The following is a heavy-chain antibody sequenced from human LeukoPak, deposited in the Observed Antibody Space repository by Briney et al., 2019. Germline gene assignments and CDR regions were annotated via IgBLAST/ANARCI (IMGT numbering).Heavy chain of an antibody. Sequence: GGSLRLSCAASGFTFSSYAMSWVRQAPGKALEWVSAISGSGFTYYADSVKGRFTISRDNSKNTLYLQMNSLRAEDTDVYYCARGLYSSSPWGQGTLVTVSS. CDR2: ISGSGFT. CDR3: ARGLYSSSP. V-gene: IGHV3-23*01. J-gene: IGHJ4*02. D-gene: IGHD6-6*01. CDR1: GFTFSSYA.